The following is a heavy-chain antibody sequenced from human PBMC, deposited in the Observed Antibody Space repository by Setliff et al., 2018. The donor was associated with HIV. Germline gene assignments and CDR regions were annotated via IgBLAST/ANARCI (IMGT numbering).Heavy chain of an antibody. J-gene: IGHJ4*02. D-gene: IGHD3-10*01. V-gene: IGHV3-48*01. CDR3: AREVKWFALDS. CDR2: IKTDGGTT. CDR1: GFTFKTYS. Sequence: PGGSLRLSCVGSGFTFKTYSMNWVRQAPGKGLEWLSYIKTDGGTTYDADSVEGRFTISRDNAKNSLYLQMDNLTVDDTAVYYCAREVKWFALDSWGQGTLVTVSS.